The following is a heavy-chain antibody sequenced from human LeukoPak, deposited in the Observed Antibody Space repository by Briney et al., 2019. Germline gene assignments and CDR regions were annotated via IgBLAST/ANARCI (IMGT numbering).Heavy chain of an antibody. V-gene: IGHV4-59*08. CDR1: GGSISSYY. D-gene: IGHD6-13*01. CDR3: ASIAAAGTRIDY. CDR2: IYYSGST. J-gene: IGHJ4*02. Sequence: SETLSLTCTVSGGSISSYYWSWIRQPPGKGLEWIGYIYYSGSTNYNPSLKSRVTISVDTSKNQFSLKLSSVTAADTAVYYCASIAAAGTRIDYWGQGTLVTVSS.